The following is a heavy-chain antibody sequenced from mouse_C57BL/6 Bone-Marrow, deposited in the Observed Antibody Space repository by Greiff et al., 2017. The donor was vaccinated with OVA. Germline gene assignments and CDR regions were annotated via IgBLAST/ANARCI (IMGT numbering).Heavy chain of an antibody. V-gene: IGHV1-59*01. Sequence: QVQLQQSGAELVRPGTSVKLSCKASGYTFTSYWMHWVKQRPGQGLAWIGVIDPSDSYTNYNQKFKGKATLTVDTSSSTAYMLLSSLTSVDSAVYDCARGNCGSPAWFAYWGQGTLVTVSA. CDR1: GYTFTSYW. J-gene: IGHJ3*01. D-gene: IGHD1-1*01. CDR2: IDPSDSYT. CDR3: ARGNCGSPAWFAY.